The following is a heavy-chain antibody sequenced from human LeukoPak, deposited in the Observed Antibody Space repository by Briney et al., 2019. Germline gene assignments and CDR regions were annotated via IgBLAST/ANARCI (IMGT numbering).Heavy chain of an antibody. J-gene: IGHJ6*03. CDR1: GFTFSSYG. Sequence: GGSLRLSCAASGFTFSSYGMHWVRQAPGKGLEWVAFIRYDGSNKYYADSVKGRFTISRDNSKNTLYLQMNSLRAEDTAVYDYTKDCRTAMEVAGTGYYYYYMDVWGQGTTVTVSS. V-gene: IGHV3-30*02. D-gene: IGHD6-19*01. CDR2: IRYDGSNK. CDR3: TKDCRTAMEVAGTGYYYYYMDV.